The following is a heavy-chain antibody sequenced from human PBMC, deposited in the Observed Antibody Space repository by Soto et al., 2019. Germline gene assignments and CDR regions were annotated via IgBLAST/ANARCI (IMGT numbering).Heavy chain of an antibody. Sequence: PGGSLRLSCAASGFTFSSFSMNWVRQAPGKGLEWVSAISSSDGKTFYADSVKGRFTISRDNSRNTVYLQMNSLRGDDTALYYCVKNSGWFNTWGQGALVTVSS. V-gene: IGHV3-23*01. J-gene: IGHJ5*02. CDR3: VKNSGWFNT. CDR1: GFTFSSFS. D-gene: IGHD3-10*01. CDR2: ISSSDGKT.